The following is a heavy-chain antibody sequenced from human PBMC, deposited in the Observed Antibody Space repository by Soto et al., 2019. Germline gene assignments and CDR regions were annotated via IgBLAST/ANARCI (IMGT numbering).Heavy chain of an antibody. D-gene: IGHD2-21*02. Sequence: QVQVQESGPGLVKPSETLSLTCTVSGGSITSGSFYWGWVRHSPGKGLEWIGSIYYSGSVYYNPSLESRVTIPADVSRDQFSLKLTSVTAADTAVYYCARHGTALTAVNWFVSWGHGTLVTVSS. J-gene: IGHJ5*01. CDR1: GGSITSGSFY. CDR3: ARHGTALTAVNWFVS. CDR2: IYYSGSV. V-gene: IGHV4-39*01.